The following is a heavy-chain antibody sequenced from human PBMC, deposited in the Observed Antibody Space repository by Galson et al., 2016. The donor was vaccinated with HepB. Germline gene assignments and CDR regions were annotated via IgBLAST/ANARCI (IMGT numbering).Heavy chain of an antibody. J-gene: IGHJ4*02. CDR3: ARNRLGWSLLEAIDS. CDR1: GFTFRSYV. D-gene: IGHD2-15*01. CDR2: TSSGSSYI. Sequence: SLRLSCAASGFTFRSYVMNWVRQAPGKGLEWVSSTSSGSSYIYYADSVKGRFTISRDNAKNSLHLQMNSLRAEDTAVYYCARNRLGWSLLEAIDSWGQGTVVTVSA. V-gene: IGHV3-21*01.